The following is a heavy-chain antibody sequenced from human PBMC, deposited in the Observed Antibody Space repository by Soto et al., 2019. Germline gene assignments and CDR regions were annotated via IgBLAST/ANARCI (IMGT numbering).Heavy chain of an antibody. V-gene: IGHV4-4*02. D-gene: IGHD6-25*01. CDR3: AREGRIAAGGPFDP. CDR2: IYHSGST. J-gene: IGHJ5*02. CDR1: GGSISSTNW. Sequence: QVQLQESGPGLVKPSGTLSLTCAVSGGSISSTNWWSWVRQPPGKGLEWIGEIYHSGSTNYNPSLKSRVAISVDKSKNQFSLRLSSVTAADTAIYYCAREGRIAAGGPFDPWGQGTLVTVSS.